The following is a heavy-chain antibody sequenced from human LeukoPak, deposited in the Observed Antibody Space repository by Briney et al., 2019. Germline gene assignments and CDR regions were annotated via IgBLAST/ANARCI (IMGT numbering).Heavy chain of an antibody. CDR2: ISSSSSYI. J-gene: IGHJ4*02. Sequence: GGSLRLSCAASGFTFSSYSMHWVRQAPGKGLEWVSSISSSSSYIYYADSVKGRFTISRDNAKNSLYLQMNSLRAEDTAVYYCARAGAAAGNFDYWGQGTVVTVSS. CDR3: ARAGAAAGNFDY. V-gene: IGHV3-21*01. CDR1: GFTFSSYS. D-gene: IGHD6-13*01.